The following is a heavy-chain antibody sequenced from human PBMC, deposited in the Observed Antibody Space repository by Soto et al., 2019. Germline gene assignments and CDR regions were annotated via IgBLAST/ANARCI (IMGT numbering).Heavy chain of an antibody. CDR1: GGSISSGDYY. CDR2: IYYSGST. D-gene: IGHD5-18*01. J-gene: IGHJ4*02. V-gene: IGHV4-30-4*01. CDR3: ARANSYGPTASDY. Sequence: QVQLQESGPGLVKPSQTLSLTCTVSGGSISSGDYYWSWIRQPPGKGLEWIGYIYYSGSTYYNPTLKSRVTISVDTSKNQFSLKLSSVTAADTAVYYCARANSYGPTASDYWGQGTLVTVSS.